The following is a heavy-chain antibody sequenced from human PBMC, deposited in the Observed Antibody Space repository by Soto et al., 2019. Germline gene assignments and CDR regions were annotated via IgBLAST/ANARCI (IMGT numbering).Heavy chain of an antibody. V-gene: IGHV4-30-4*01. Sequence: SEMLSLTCTVSGGSISSHCWRWIRQTPGKGLEWIGFISYSGSTYYSTSLKSRVTISVDTSKSQFSLNLSFVTAADTAVYYCATMGTPATGLYFFDYWGQGSLVTVSS. CDR3: ATMGTPATGLYFFDY. CDR1: GGSISSHC. CDR2: ISYSGST. D-gene: IGHD2-15*01. J-gene: IGHJ4*02.